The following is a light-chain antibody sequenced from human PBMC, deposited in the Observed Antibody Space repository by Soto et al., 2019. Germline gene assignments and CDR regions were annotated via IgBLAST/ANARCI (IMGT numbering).Light chain of an antibody. Sequence: DIQVTQSPSSLSASVGDRVTITCRASQSISIFLNWYQQNPGKAPKLLIYEVSNLQSGVPSRFSGSGSGTEFTLTIISLQPEDFATYYCQQSYLTPLTFGGGTKVEIK. J-gene: IGKJ4*01. V-gene: IGKV1-39*01. CDR2: EVS. CDR1: QSISIF. CDR3: QQSYLTPLT.